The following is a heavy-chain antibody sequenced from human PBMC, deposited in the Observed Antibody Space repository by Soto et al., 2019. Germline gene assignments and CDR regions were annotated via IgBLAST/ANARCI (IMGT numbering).Heavy chain of an antibody. J-gene: IGHJ6*02. CDR2: IIPILGIA. CDR1: GGTFSSYT. Sequence: QVQLVQSGAEVKKPGSSVKVSCKASGGTFSSYTISWVRQAPGQGLEWMGRIIPILGIANYAQKFQGRVTITADKSTSTAHMELSSLRSEDTAVYYCARGGGLNDIVVVQYYYGMDVWGQGTTVTVSS. D-gene: IGHD2-2*01. CDR3: ARGGGLNDIVVVQYYYGMDV. V-gene: IGHV1-69*02.